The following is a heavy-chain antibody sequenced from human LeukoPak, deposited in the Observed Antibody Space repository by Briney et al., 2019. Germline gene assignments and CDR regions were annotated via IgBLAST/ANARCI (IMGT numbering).Heavy chain of an antibody. D-gene: IGHD2-2*01. CDR1: GGTFSSYA. Sequence: ASVKVSCKASGGTFSSYAISWVRQAPGQGLEWMGGIIPIFGTANYAQKFQGRVTITADKSTSTAYMELSSLRSEDTAVYYCARDLYCSSTSCPMDVWGKGTTVTASS. CDR3: ARDLYCSSTSCPMDV. V-gene: IGHV1-69*06. CDR2: IIPIFGTA. J-gene: IGHJ6*04.